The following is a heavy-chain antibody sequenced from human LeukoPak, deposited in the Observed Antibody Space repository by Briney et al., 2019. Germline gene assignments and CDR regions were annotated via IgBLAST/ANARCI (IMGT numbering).Heavy chain of an antibody. V-gene: IGHV3-23*01. CDR1: GFTFSSYA. CDR2: ISGGGGST. J-gene: IGHJ4*02. Sequence: PGGSLRLSCAASGFTFSSYAMSWVRQAPGKGLEWVSTISGGGGSTYYADSVKGRFTISRDNSKNTLYLQMNSLRAEDTAVYYCAKEGRTVVTHPVDYWGQGTLVTVSS. D-gene: IGHD4-23*01. CDR3: AKEGRTVVTHPVDY.